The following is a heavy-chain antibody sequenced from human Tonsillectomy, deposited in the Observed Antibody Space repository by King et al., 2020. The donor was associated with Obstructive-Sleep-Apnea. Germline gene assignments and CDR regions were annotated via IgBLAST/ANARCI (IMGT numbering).Heavy chain of an antibody. CDR2: IRYDGSIK. V-gene: IGHV3-30*02. D-gene: IGHD3-10*01. Sequence: VQLVESGGGVVQPGRSLRLSCAASGFTFSSYGMHWVRQAPGKGLEWVAFIRYDGSIKYYADSVKGRFTISRDNSKNTLYLQMNSLRAEDTAVYYCAKYADYYYGSGSVWGGGMDVWGQGTTVTVSS. CDR1: GFTFSSYG. J-gene: IGHJ6*02. CDR3: AKYADYYYGSGSVWGGGMDV.